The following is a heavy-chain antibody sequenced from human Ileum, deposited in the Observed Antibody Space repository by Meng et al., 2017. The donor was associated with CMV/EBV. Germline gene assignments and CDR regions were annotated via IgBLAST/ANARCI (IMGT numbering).Heavy chain of an antibody. V-gene: IGHV4-4*07. D-gene: IGHD1-26*01. Sequence: VQLQESGPALVKPSETLFLTCSVSGASIKNYNWNWVRQPAGQGLEWIGLIQVIGHTVYNPSLKSRVTVSLDASKSQFSLTLNSVTAADTATYYCAGSRPGGGACDYWGQGILVTVSS. CDR1: GASIKNYN. J-gene: IGHJ4*02. CDR3: AGSRPGGGACDY. CDR2: IQVIGHT.